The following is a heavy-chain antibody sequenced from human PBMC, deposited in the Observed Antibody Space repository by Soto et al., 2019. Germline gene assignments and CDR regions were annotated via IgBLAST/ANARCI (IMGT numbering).Heavy chain of an antibody. D-gene: IGHD4-4*01. CDR2: INPSGGST. CDR3: ARLESHIQYADY. V-gene: IGHV1-46*03. Sequence: AASVKVSCKASGYTFTSYDINWVRQATGQGLEWMGIINPSGGSTSYAQKFQGRVTMTRDTSTSTVYMELSSLRSEDTAVYYCARLESHIQYADYWGQGTLVTVSS. J-gene: IGHJ4*02. CDR1: GYTFTSYD.